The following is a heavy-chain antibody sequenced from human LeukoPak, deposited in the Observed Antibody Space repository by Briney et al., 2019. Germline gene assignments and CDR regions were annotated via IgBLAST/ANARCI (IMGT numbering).Heavy chain of an antibody. CDR2: IFYSGST. D-gene: IGHD6-13*01. CDR3: AREGHIAAAGTRFDY. J-gene: IGHJ4*02. V-gene: IGHV4-39*07. Sequence: PSETLSLTCTVSGGSISTSSYYWGWVRQPPGKGLEWIGNIFYSGSTYYSPSLKSRVTMSVDTSKNQFSLKLSSVTAADTAVYYCAREGHIAAAGTRFDYWGQGTLVTVSS. CDR1: GGSISTSSYY.